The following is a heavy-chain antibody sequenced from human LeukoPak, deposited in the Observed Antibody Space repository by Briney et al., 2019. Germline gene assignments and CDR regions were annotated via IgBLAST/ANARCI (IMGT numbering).Heavy chain of an antibody. D-gene: IGHD5-18*01. CDR3: ASLGYSYGRGWFDP. V-gene: IGHV4-4*07. J-gene: IGHJ5*02. CDR2: IYTSGST. Sequence: SETLSLTCTVSGGSISSYYWSWIRQPAGKGLEWIGRIYTSGSTNYNPSLKSRVTISVDTSKKQFSLKVSSVTAADTAVYYCASLGYSYGRGWFDPWGQGTLVTVSA. CDR1: GGSISSYY.